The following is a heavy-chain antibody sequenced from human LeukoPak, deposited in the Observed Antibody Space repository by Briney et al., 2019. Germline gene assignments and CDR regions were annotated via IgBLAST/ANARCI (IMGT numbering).Heavy chain of an antibody. Sequence: GGSLRLSWAASGFTFSSHSMNWGRQAPGKGLEWVSSIYSSSSYIYYADSVKGRFTISRDNAKNSLYLQMNSLRAEDTAVYYCARVGGQRYYDFWSGSYYFDYWGQGTLVTVSS. CDR3: ARVGGQRYYDFWSGSYYFDY. D-gene: IGHD3-3*01. J-gene: IGHJ4*02. V-gene: IGHV3-21*01. CDR1: GFTFSSHS. CDR2: IYSSSSYI.